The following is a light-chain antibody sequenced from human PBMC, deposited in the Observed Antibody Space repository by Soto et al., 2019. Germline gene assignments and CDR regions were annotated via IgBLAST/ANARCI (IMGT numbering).Light chain of an antibody. CDR2: TVS. CDR3: MQGTHWPPYT. CDR1: ESLVYSNGETY. Sequence: DVVMTQSPLSLPVTLGQPASISCRSSESLVYSNGETYLDWFQQRPGQSPRRLIYTVSNRDSGVTDRFSGSGSGPDFTLKISRVEAEDVGIYYCMQGTHWPPYTFGQGTRLEIK. V-gene: IGKV2-30*01. J-gene: IGKJ2*01.